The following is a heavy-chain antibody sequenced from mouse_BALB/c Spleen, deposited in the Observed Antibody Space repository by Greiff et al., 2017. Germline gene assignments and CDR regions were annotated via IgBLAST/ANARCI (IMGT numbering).Heavy chain of an antibody. CDR2: IYPSDSYT. D-gene: IGHD4-1*01. J-gene: IGHJ2*01. Sequence: QVQLQQPGAELVRPGASVKLSCKASGYTFTSYWINWVKQRPGQGLEWIGNIYPSDSYTNYNQKFKDKATLTVDKSSSTAYMQLSSPTSEDSAVYYCTRGKLGRGRYFDYWGQGTTLTVSS. CDR3: TRGKLGRGRYFDY. CDR1: GYTFTSYW. V-gene: IGHV1-69*02.